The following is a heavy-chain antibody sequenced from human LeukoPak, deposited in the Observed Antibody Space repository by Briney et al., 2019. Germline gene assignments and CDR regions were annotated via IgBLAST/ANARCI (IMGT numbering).Heavy chain of an antibody. D-gene: IGHD5-18*01. Sequence: PGGSLRLSCAASAFTFRSYAMIWVRQAPGKGLECVLGISGSGGSTYYSDSAKGRFTISRDNSNNTLYLQMNSLRAEDTAVYYCAKGAASRGYTYVANWGQGTLVTVSS. CDR2: ISGSGGST. CDR3: AKGAASRGYTYVAN. CDR1: AFTFRSYA. J-gene: IGHJ4*02. V-gene: IGHV3-23*01.